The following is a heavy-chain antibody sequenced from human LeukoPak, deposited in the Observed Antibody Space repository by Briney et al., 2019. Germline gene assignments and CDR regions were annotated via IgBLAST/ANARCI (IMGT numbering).Heavy chain of an antibody. CDR1: GGSISSGGYS. Sequence: SETLSLTCAVSGGSISSGGYSWSWIRQPPGKGLEWIGYIYHSGSTYYNPSLKSRVTISVDRSKNQSSLKLSSVTAADTAVYYCARSLNYYGSGSYYNVFDYWGQGTLVTVSS. CDR2: IYHSGST. CDR3: ARSLNYYGSGSYYNVFDY. V-gene: IGHV4-30-2*01. D-gene: IGHD3-10*01. J-gene: IGHJ4*02.